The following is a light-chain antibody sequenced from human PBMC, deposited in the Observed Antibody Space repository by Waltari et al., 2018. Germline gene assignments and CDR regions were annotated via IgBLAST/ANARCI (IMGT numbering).Light chain of an antibody. V-gene: IGKV3-11*01. CDR1: QSVSSY. Sequence: MGLTQSPATLSLSPGERATLSCSASQSVSSYLAWYQQKPGQAPRLLIYDASNRATGIPARFSGSGSGTDFTLTISSLEPEDFAVYYCQQRSNWPTFGGGTKVEIK. CDR2: DAS. J-gene: IGKJ4*01. CDR3: QQRSNWPT.